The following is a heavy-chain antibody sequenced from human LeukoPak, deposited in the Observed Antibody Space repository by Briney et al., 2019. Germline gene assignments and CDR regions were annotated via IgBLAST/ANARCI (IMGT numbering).Heavy chain of an antibody. J-gene: IGHJ4*02. CDR2: ISNSGTNI. CDR3: ARVFSPFDY. D-gene: IGHD2/OR15-2a*01. Sequence: PGGSLRLSCAASGFTLSDYYMSWVRQAPGKGLEWVSFISNSGTNIHYQDSVKGRFTISRDNAKNSLYLQMNSLRDEDTAVYYCARVFSPFDYWGQGTLVTVSS. CDR1: GFTLSDYY. V-gene: IGHV3-11*04.